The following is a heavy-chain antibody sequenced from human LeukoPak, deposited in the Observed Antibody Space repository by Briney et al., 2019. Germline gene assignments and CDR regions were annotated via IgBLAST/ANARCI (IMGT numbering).Heavy chain of an antibody. CDR3: AKDPGDSAVAGTGY. CDR1: GFTFSSYA. J-gene: IGHJ4*02. D-gene: IGHD6-19*01. Sequence: GGSLRLSCAASGFTFSSYAMSWVRQAPGKELVWVARIRGDGRATTYADSVKGRFTISRDNSKNTLYLQMNSLRAEDTAVYYCAKDPGDSAVAGTGYWGQGTLVTVSS. CDR2: IRGDGRAT. V-gene: IGHV3-23*01.